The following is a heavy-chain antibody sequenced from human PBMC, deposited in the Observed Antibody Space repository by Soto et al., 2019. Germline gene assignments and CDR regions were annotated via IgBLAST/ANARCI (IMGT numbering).Heavy chain of an antibody. Sequence: EEQLLESGGGLVQPGGSLRLSCEASGFIFSSYAITWVRQAPGKGLEWVSTISGTGVNTYYADSVKGRFTVSRDNSKNMVWLQMNSLRAADSSVYYCAREHVVTIFRRGQRGSFDSWSQGTLVSVSS. CDR1: GFIFSSYA. CDR3: AREHVVTIFRRGQRGSFDS. D-gene: IGHD3-9*01. CDR2: ISGTGVNT. J-gene: IGHJ4*02. V-gene: IGHV3-23*01.